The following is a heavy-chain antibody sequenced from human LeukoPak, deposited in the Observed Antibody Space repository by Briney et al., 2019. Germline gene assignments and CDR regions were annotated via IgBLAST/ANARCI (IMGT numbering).Heavy chain of an antibody. CDR3: ATNRLGYTYGPFDC. Sequence: SETLSLTCTVTGGSISSYYWSWIRQPPGKGLEWIGYVYYNGGTNYNPSLNSRVTMSVDTSKNQFSLKVSSVTAADTAVYYCATNRLGYTYGPFDCWGQGTLVTVSS. CDR2: VYYNGGT. J-gene: IGHJ5*01. CDR1: GGSISSYY. V-gene: IGHV4-59*08. D-gene: IGHD5-18*01.